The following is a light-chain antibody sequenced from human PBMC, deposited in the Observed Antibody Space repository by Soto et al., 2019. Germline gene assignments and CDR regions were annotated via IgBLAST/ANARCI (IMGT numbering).Light chain of an antibody. Sequence: EIVLTQSPGTLSLSPGERATLSCRASQSISSSYLAWYQQKPGQAPRLLVYGASSRATGIPDRFSGSGSGTDFTLTISRLEPDDFALYYCQQYGSSRFTCGPGTKVDIK. CDR1: QSISSSY. V-gene: IGKV3-20*01. J-gene: IGKJ3*01. CDR2: GAS. CDR3: QQYGSSRFT.